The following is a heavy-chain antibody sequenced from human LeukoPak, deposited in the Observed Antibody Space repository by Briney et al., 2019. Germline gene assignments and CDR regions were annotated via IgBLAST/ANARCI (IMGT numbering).Heavy chain of an antibody. J-gene: IGHJ4*02. Sequence: GGSLRLSCVASGFTFSDYAMNWVRQAPGKGLEWVSTFKTKYNQVYYAESVRGRFTISTDNSRNTLYLQMNGLRVEDTAIYYCAKVRSGNNYCFDYWGQGTLVTVSS. CDR3: AKVRSGNNYCFDY. CDR2: FKTKYNQV. V-gene: IGHV3-23*05. CDR1: GFTFSDYA. D-gene: IGHD1/OR15-1a*01.